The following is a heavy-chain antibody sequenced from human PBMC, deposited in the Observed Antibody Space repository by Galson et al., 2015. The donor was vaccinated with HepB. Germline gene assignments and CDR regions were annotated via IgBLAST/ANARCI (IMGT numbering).Heavy chain of an antibody. V-gene: IGHV3-66*02. CDR2: IYGGGST. CDR1: GFTVSSNY. Sequence: SLRLSCAASGFTVSSNYMSWVRQAPGKGLEWVSVIYGGGSTYYADSVKGRFSISRDNSKNTLSLQMSSLRAEDTAVYYCARGTPYNFDTSGYFPLYYLDYWGRGTLVTVSS. CDR3: ARGTPYNFDTSGYFPLYYLDY. J-gene: IGHJ4*02. D-gene: IGHD3-22*01.